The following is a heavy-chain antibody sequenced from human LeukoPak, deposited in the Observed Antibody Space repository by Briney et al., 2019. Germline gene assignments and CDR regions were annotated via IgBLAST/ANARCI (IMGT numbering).Heavy chain of an antibody. V-gene: IGHV3-53*01. CDR1: EFSVSSNY. CDR3: AKFGDHMPDAFDI. CDR2: VSSGGDA. Sequence: GGSLRLSCAVSEFSVSSNYMNWVRQAPGKGLEWVSRVSSGGDAFYADSVKGRFTISRDTSKNTVFLQMDSLRAEDTAVYYCAKFGDHMPDAFDIWGQGTMVTVAA. J-gene: IGHJ3*02. D-gene: IGHD4-17*01.